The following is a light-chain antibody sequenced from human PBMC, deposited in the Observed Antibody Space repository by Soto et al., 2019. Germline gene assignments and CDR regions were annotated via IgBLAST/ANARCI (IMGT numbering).Light chain of an antibody. CDR2: DVS. CDR1: SSDVGGYDH. V-gene: IGLV2-14*01. J-gene: IGLJ1*01. Sequence: QSVLTQPASVSGSPGQSITISCTGTSSDVGGYDHVSWYQQQPGKAPKLMIYDVSNRPSGVSNRFSGSKSGNTASLTISGLQAEDEADYYCNSYTSSSTYVFGTGTKVTVL. CDR3: NSYTSSSTYV.